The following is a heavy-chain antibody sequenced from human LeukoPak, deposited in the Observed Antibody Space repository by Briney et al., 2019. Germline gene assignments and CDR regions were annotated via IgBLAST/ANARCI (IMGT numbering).Heavy chain of an antibody. Sequence: SGGSLRLSCAASGFTVSSNYMSWVRQAPGKGLEWVSSFYRGISTYYADSVKGRFTTSRDRSKNTVYLQMDSLRPEDTAVYYCARYYDSSGYTQGAFDIWGQGTMVTVS. CDR2: FYRGIST. V-gene: IGHV3-66*02. D-gene: IGHD3-22*01. CDR1: GFTVSSNY. CDR3: ARYYDSSGYTQGAFDI. J-gene: IGHJ3*02.